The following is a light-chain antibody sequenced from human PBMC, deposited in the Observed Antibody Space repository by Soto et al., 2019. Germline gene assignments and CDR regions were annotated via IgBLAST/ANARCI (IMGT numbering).Light chain of an antibody. Sequence: LTQPHSVSESPGKTLSISCTRSSGSIANNYVQWYQQRPGSAPTTVIYENNQRLSGVPDRFSGSTDGSSNSASLTISGLQTEDEADYYCQSYDSEFVVFGGGTKLTVL. CDR1: SGSIANNY. J-gene: IGLJ2*01. CDR3: QSYDSEFVV. V-gene: IGLV6-57*04. CDR2: ENN.